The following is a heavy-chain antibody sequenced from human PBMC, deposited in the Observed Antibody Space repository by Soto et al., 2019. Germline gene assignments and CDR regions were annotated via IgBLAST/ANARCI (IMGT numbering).Heavy chain of an antibody. CDR3: THSFHLLLDY. Sequence: QITLKESGPALVKPTQTLTLTCTFSGFSLSISGVGVSWIRQPPGKAPEWLALIYGDDDKFYSPSLKTRLTITKDPSKTQVVLSMTNMEPVDTATYYCTHSFHLLLDYWGQGTLVTVSS. CDR1: GFSLSISGVG. J-gene: IGHJ4*02. D-gene: IGHD2-2*01. CDR2: IYGDDDK. V-gene: IGHV2-5*02.